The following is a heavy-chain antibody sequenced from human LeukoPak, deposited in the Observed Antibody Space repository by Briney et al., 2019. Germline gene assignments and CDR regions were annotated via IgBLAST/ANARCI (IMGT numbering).Heavy chain of an antibody. CDR1: GYTFTGYY. Sequence: ASVKVSCKASGYTFTGYYMNWVRQAPGQGLEWMGWINPNSGGTNYAQKFQGRVTMTRDTSISTAYMELSRLRSDDTAVYYCARDSLLLVNYDFWSGVAGVDYWGQGTLVTVSS. D-gene: IGHD3-3*01. V-gene: IGHV1-2*02. CDR2: INPNSGGT. J-gene: IGHJ4*02. CDR3: ARDSLLLVNYDFWSGVAGVDY.